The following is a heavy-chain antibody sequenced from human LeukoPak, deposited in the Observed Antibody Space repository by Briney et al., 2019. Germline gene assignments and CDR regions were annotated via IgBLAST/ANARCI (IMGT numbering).Heavy chain of an antibody. J-gene: IGHJ5*02. D-gene: IGHD3-16*02. CDR1: GYTFTSYG. CDR2: ISAYNGNT. Sequence: GASVKVSCKASGYTFTSYGISWVRQAPGQGLEWMGWISAYNGNTNYAQKLQGRVTMTTDTSTSTAYMELRSLRSDDTAVYYCARDTTYDYVWGSYQNWFDPWGQGTLVTVSS. CDR3: ARDTTYDYVWGSYQNWFDP. V-gene: IGHV1-18*01.